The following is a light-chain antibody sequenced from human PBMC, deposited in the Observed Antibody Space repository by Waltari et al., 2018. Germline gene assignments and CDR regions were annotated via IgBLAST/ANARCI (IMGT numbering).Light chain of an antibody. J-gene: IGKJ1*01. CDR2: DAS. CDR3: QQRSNWPPWT. Sequence: EIVLTQSPATLSLSPGERATLSCRASQSVSSYLAWYQQKPGQAPRLLIYDASNRATGIPARFRGSGSGTDFTLTISSLEPEDFAVYYCQQRSNWPPWTFGQGTKVEIK. V-gene: IGKV3-11*01. CDR1: QSVSSY.